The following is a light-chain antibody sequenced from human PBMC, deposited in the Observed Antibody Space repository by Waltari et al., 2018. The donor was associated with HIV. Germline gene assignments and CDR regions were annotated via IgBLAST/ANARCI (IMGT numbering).Light chain of an antibody. Sequence: SYELTQPPSVSVSPGQTARLPCSGDALAKQYAPWYQQKSGQAPVSVIYKDSERPSGIPERFSGSSSGTTVTLTISGVQAEDEADYYCQSADSSGSNFVFGTGTKVTVL. CDR1: ALAKQY. CDR2: KDS. CDR3: QSADSSGSNFV. J-gene: IGLJ1*01. V-gene: IGLV3-25*03.